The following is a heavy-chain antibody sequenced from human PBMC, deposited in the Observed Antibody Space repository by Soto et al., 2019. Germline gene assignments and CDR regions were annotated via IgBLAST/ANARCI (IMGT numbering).Heavy chain of an antibody. Sequence: QVQLVQSGAEVKKPGSSVKVSCKASGGTFSSYAISWVRQAPGQGLEWMGGIIPIFGTAVYAQTFQGRVTITADEYTRTAYMELSSLRSEDTAVYYCASHTGSSPEGRYYYGMDVWGQGTTVTVSS. CDR3: ASHTGSSPEGRYYYGMDV. D-gene: IGHD1-26*01. CDR1: GGTFSSYA. J-gene: IGHJ6*02. V-gene: IGHV1-69*12. CDR2: IIPIFGTA.